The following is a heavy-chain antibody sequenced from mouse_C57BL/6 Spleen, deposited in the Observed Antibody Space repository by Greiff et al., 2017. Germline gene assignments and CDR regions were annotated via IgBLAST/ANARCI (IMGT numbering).Heavy chain of an antibody. V-gene: IGHV10-1*01. D-gene: IGHD2-2*01. Sequence: EVMLVESGGGLVQPKGSLKLSCAASGFSFNTYAMNWVRQAPGKGLEWVARIRSKSNNYATYYADSVKDRFTISRDDSESMLYLQMNNLKTEDTAMYYCVSGYGYEFDYWGQGTTLTVSS. CDR1: GFSFNTYA. CDR2: IRSKSNNYAT. J-gene: IGHJ2*01. CDR3: VSGYGYEFDY.